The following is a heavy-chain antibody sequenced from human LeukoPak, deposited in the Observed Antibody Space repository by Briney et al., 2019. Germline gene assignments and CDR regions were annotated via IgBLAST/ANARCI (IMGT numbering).Heavy chain of an antibody. CDR1: GFTFSSYS. V-gene: IGHV3-48*01. CDR3: ARQGMTTGYYYYYMDV. Sequence: GGSLRLSCAASGFTFSSYSMNWVRQAPGKGLEWVSYISSSSSTIYYADSVKGRFTISRDNAKNSLYLQMNSLRAEDTAVYYCARQGMTTGYYYYYMDVWGKGTTVTVSS. D-gene: IGHD4-11*01. J-gene: IGHJ6*03. CDR2: ISSSSSTI.